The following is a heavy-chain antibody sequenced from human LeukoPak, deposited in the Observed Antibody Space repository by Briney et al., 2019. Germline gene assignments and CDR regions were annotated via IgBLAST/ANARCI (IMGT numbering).Heavy chain of an antibody. D-gene: IGHD1-26*01. CDR2: ISGSGGST. CDR1: GFTFNCA. V-gene: IGHV3-23*01. J-gene: IGHJ4*02. CDR3: AKGQSGTYPRVHFDY. Sequence: GGSLRLSCAASGFTFNCAMSWVRQAPEKGLEWVSSISGSGGSTYYADSVKGRFTISRDNSKNTLYLKMNSLRAEDTAVYYCAKGQSGTYPRVHFDYWGQGTLVTVSS.